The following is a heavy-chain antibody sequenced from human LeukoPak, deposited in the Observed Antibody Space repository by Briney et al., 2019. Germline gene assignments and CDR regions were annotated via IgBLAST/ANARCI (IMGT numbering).Heavy chain of an antibody. CDR3: ARGAILRYFDWLLGANWFDS. D-gene: IGHD3-9*01. Sequence: GATVKVSCKASGYTFTCYYIHWVRQAPGQGLEWMGWINPNSGGTNYAQKFQGRVAMTRDTSISTAYMELRRLKSDDTAVCYCARGAILRYFDWLLGANWFDSWGQGTLVTVSS. CDR1: GYTFTCYY. J-gene: IGHJ5*01. CDR2: INPNSGGT. V-gene: IGHV1-2*02.